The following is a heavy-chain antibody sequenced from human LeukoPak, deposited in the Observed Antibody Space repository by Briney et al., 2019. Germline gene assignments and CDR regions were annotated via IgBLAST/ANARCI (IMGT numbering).Heavy chain of an antibody. J-gene: IGHJ4*01. CDR2: IFYTGRV. CDR1: GGSISSGVYY. Sequence: SQALSLTCTVSGGSISSGVYYWSWIRQHPGKGLEWMGYIFYTGRVSYNPSLKSRITISVDSTRNHFSLEVSSVTAADTAVYYCARTVGARTFYFDHWGHGTLVTVSS. V-gene: IGHV4-31*03. CDR3: ARTVGARTFYFDH. D-gene: IGHD1-26*01.